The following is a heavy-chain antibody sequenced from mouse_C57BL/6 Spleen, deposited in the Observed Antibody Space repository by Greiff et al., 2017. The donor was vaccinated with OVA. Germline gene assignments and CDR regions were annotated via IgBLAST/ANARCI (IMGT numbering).Heavy chain of an antibody. CDR3: ARRGDADDY. V-gene: IGHV1-81*01. CDR2: ICPSSGTT. J-gene: IGHJ2*01. Sequence: VKLMESGAGLVRPGASVKLSCTASGYTFTSYGISWVQQRTGQGLEWIGEICPSSGTTYYNDKFKGQATLTADKSSSTAYMELRSPTSEDSAVYFCARRGDADDYWGKGTTLTVSS. D-gene: IGHD3-3*01. CDR1: GYTFTSYG.